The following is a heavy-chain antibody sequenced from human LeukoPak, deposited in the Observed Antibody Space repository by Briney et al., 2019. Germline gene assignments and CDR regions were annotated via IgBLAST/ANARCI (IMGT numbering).Heavy chain of an antibody. CDR3: ARNAGYSDLNY. V-gene: IGHV4-4*02. J-gene: IGHJ4*02. D-gene: IGHD3-22*01. CDR1: GDSFSSNNY. CDR2: IYRSGAT. Sequence: SETLSLTCTVSGDSFSSNNYWTWVRQPPGKGLEWIGEIYRSGATNYSPSLRGRATVSLDKSKNQFSLRLNSVTAADTAIYYCARNAGYSDLNYWGQGVLVTVSS.